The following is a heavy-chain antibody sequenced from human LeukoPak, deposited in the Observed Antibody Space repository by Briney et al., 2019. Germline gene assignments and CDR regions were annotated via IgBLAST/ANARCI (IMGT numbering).Heavy chain of an antibody. V-gene: IGHV3-7*01. CDR1: GFSFSTYW. J-gene: IGHJ4*02. CDR3: ARDPGSSSFDL. D-gene: IGHD6-13*01. CDR2: INQDASVR. Sequence: PGGSQRLSCAASGFSFSTYWMSWVRQTPEKGLEFVANINQDASVRNYMDSLKGRCTISRDNAKKSVYLEINSLRADDTAVYYCARDPGSSSFDLWGQGALVTVSS.